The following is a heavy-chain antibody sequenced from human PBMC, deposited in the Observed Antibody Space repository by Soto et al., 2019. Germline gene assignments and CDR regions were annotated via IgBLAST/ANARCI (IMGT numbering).Heavy chain of an antibody. CDR2: ISYDGSNK. Sequence: PGGSLRLSCAASGFTFISYGMHWVRQAPGKGLEWVAVISYDGSNKYYADSVKGRFTISRDNSKNTLYLQMNSLRAEDTAVYYCAKDRGYWDYYYYGMDVWGQGTTVTVSS. D-gene: IGHD2-21*01. CDR3: AKDRGYWDYYYYGMDV. CDR1: GFTFISYG. J-gene: IGHJ6*02. V-gene: IGHV3-30*18.